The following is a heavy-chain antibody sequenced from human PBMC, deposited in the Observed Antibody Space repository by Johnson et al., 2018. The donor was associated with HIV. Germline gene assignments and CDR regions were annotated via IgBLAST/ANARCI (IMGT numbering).Heavy chain of an antibody. CDR3: GVGATIRDV. D-gene: IGHD1-26*01. Sequence: VQLVESGGGLVQPGGSLRLSCAASGFTFSSYAMHWVRQAPGKGLEWVSVIYSGGSTYYADSVKGRFTLSRDDSKSMVYLQMNRLKSDDTAVYYCGVGATIRDVWGQGTMVSVSS. V-gene: IGHV3-66*01. CDR1: GFTFSSYA. J-gene: IGHJ3*01. CDR2: IYSGGST.